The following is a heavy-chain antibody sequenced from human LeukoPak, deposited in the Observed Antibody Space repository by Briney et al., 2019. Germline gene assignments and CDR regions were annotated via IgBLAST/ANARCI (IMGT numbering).Heavy chain of an antibody. CDR2: IYHSGST. V-gene: IGHV4-38-2*02. CDR1: GYSLRRGYY. CDR3: ARSHIVVVPAGRGSRYFYMDV. J-gene: IGHJ6*03. D-gene: IGHD2-2*01. Sequence: PSETLSLTRTVSGYSLRRGYYWGWIRLAPGKGLEWIGRIYHSGSTYYNLSLRRRVIMSVDTSKNQFSLKVKSVTAADTAIYYCARSHIVVVPAGRGSRYFYMDVWGRGTTVAVSS.